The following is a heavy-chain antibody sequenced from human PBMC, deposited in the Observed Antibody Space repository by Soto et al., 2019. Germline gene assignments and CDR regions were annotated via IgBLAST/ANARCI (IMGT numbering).Heavy chain of an antibody. J-gene: IGHJ3*01. CDR3: ARDVSPGSSSWYFDAFDL. CDR1: GFTFSSYW. V-gene: IGHV3-7*05. CDR2: IKKDESKK. D-gene: IGHD6-13*01. Sequence: EERLVESGGGLVQPGGSLRFSCAASGFTFSSYWMTWVRQAPGKGLEWVANIKKDESKKSYLDSVRGRFTISRDNAKNSLYLQMDSLTAEDTALYYCARDVSPGSSSWYFDAFDLWGQGTMVTVSS.